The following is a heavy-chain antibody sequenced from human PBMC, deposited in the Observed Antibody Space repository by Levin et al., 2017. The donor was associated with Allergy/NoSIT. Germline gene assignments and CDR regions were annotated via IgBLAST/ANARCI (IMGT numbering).Heavy chain of an antibody. D-gene: IGHD2-15*01. J-gene: IGHJ4*02. Sequence: SCSASGFSFSDYGMHWIRQAPGKGLEWVAVISYDGNIKYYADSVKGRFSVSRDSSNSTLSLQMNSLRGEDTAVYYCVRDGTAYCSGRTCTYFDHWGQGTLVTVSS. V-gene: IGHV3-30*03. CDR3: VRDGTAYCSGRTCTYFDH. CDR1: GFSFSDYG. CDR2: ISYDGNIK.